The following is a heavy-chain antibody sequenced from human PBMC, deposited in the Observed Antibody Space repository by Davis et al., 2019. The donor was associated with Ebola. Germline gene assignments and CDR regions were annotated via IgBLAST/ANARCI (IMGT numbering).Heavy chain of an antibody. D-gene: IGHD3-3*01. J-gene: IGHJ4*02. Sequence: SETLSLTCTVSGGSISSYYWSWIRQPPGKGLEWIGYIYYSGSTNYNPSLKSRVTLSVDTSKNQFSLKLSSVTAADTAVYYCARGYDFWSGLPDYWGQGTLVTVSS. CDR1: GGSISSYY. CDR3: ARGYDFWSGLPDY. CDR2: IYYSGST. V-gene: IGHV4-59*12.